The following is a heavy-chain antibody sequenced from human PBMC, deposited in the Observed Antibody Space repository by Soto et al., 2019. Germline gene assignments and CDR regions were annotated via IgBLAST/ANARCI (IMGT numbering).Heavy chain of an antibody. D-gene: IGHD3-22*01. J-gene: IGHJ6*02. CDR2: IIPIFDIT. Sequence: QVQLVQSGAEVKKPGSSVKVSCKASGGTFRSYSISWVRQAPGQGLEWMGGIIPIFDITNYAQKFQGRVTITADESTSTAYMELSSLGSDDTAVYYCARPGEGGYSSNHHYYYALDVWGQWTTVTV. CDR1: GGTFRSYS. CDR3: ARPGEGGYSSNHHYYYALDV. V-gene: IGHV1-69*01.